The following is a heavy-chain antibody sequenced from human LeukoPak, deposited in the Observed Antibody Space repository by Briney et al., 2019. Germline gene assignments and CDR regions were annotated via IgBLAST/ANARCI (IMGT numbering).Heavy chain of an antibody. D-gene: IGHD2-8*01. J-gene: IGHJ3*02. Sequence: GGSLRLSCAASGFTFSSYAMSWVRQAPGKGLEWVSAISGSGGSTYYADSVKGRFTISRDNSKNTLYLQMNSLRAEDTAVYYCAKDRDIVLMVYAILDAFDIWGQGTMVTVSS. CDR2: ISGSGGST. V-gene: IGHV3-23*01. CDR1: GFTFSSYA. CDR3: AKDRDIVLMVYAILDAFDI.